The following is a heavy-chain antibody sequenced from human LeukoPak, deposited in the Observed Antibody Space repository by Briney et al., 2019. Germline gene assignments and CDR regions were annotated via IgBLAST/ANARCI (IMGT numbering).Heavy chain of an antibody. D-gene: IGHD6-13*01. CDR2: ISGSGGST. CDR3: AKAPVIAAAASYYFDY. Sequence: PGGSLRLSCAASGFTFSSYAMSWVRQAPGKGLEWVSAISGSGGSTYYADSVKGRFTISRDNSKNTLYLQMNSLRAEDTAVYYCAKAPVIAAAASYYFDYWGQGTLVTVSS. CDR1: GFTFSSYA. J-gene: IGHJ4*02. V-gene: IGHV3-23*01.